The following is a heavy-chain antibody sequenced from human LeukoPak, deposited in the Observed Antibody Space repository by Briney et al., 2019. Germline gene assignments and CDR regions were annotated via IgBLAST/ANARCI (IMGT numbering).Heavy chain of an antibody. CDR3: ARASYSYDINGWVPFDY. CDR2: IYTSGST. D-gene: IGHD3-22*01. V-gene: IGHV4-61*02. CDR1: GGSISSGSYY. Sequence: SQTLSLTCTVSGGSISSGSYYWSWIRQPAGKGLEWFGRIYTSGSTNYNPSLKSRVTISYTSKNQFSLKLSSVTAADTAVYYCARASYSYDINGWVPFDYWGQGTLVTVSS. J-gene: IGHJ4*02.